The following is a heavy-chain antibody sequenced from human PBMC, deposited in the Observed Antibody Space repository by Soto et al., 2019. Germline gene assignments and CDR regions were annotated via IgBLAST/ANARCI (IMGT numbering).Heavy chain of an antibody. CDR1: GFTFSSYA. D-gene: IGHD2-8*01. J-gene: IGHJ4*02. CDR3: AKDQARSCTNGVCDFDY. V-gene: IGHV3-23*01. CDR2: ISGSGGST. Sequence: GGSLSLSCAASGFTFSSYAMSWVRQDPGKGLEWVTAISGSGGSTYYADSVKGRFTISRDNSKNTLYLQMNSLRAEDTAVYYCAKDQARSCTNGVCDFDYWGQGTLVTVSS.